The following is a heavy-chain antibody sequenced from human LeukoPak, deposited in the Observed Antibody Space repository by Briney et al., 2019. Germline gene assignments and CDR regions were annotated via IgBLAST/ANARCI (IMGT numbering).Heavy chain of an antibody. J-gene: IGHJ4*02. CDR2: ISGSGAST. Sequence: GGSLRLSCAASGFXFSNYAISWVRQAPGKGLEWVSLISGSGASTYYPDSVKGRFTISRDNSKNTLSLQMNSLRAEDTAVYYCAPDLRGSASSLDDWGQGTLVTVSS. CDR3: APDLRGSASSLDD. V-gene: IGHV3-23*01. D-gene: IGHD6-25*01. CDR1: GFXFSNYA.